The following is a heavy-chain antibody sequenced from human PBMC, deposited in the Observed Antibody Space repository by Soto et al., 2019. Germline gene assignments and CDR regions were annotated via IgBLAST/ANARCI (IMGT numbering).Heavy chain of an antibody. J-gene: IGHJ4*02. D-gene: IGHD1-26*01. CDR2: ISNDGSNK. V-gene: IGHV3-30*18. CDR3: AKGFGNYWAFDY. Sequence: QVHLVESGGGVVQPGRSLRLSCAASGFSFSTYGMHWVRQAPGKGLEWVAFISNDGSNKYYADSVKGRFTISIDNSKNTLYLQMNSLRAEDTAVYSCAKGFGNYWAFDYWGQGTLVTVSS. CDR1: GFSFSTYG.